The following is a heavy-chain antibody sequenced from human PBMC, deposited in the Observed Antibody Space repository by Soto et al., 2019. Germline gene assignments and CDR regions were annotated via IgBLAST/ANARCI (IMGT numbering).Heavy chain of an antibody. D-gene: IGHD6-13*01. Sequence: GSLRLSCAASGFTFSSYSMNWVRQAPGKGLEWVSSISSSSSYIYYADSVKGRFTISRDNAKNSLYLQMNSLRAEDTAVYYCAKSHRVNYYYGMDVWGQGTTVTVSS. CDR3: AKSHRVNYYYGMDV. V-gene: IGHV3-21*01. CDR1: GFTFSSYS. CDR2: ISSSSSYI. J-gene: IGHJ6*02.